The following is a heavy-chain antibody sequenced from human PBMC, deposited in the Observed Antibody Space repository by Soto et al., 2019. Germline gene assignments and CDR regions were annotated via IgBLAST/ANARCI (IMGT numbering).Heavy chain of an antibody. CDR2: IYHSGST. CDR3: ARHRYSYGVYYFDY. J-gene: IGHJ4*02. Sequence: PSETLSLTCAVSGCSISSSNWWSWVRQPPGKGLEWIGEIYHSGSTNYNPSLKSRVTISVDKSKNQFSLKLSSVTAADTAVYYCARHRYSYGVYYFDYWGQGTLVTVSS. V-gene: IGHV4-4*02. D-gene: IGHD5-18*01. CDR1: GCSISSSNW.